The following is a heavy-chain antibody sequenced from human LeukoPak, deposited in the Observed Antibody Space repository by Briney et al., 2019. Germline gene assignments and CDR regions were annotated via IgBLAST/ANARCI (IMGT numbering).Heavy chain of an antibody. Sequence: PGGSLRLSCAASGFTFSRYAMNWVRQAPGKGLEWVSDVSGSGDNTHYADSGKGRFTIARDNSKNTVYLQMNSLRAEDTAVYYCATYRYYRFDYWGQGTLVTVSS. CDR1: GFTFSRYA. V-gene: IGHV3-23*01. D-gene: IGHD3-22*01. CDR2: VSGSGDNT. CDR3: ATYRYYRFDY. J-gene: IGHJ4*02.